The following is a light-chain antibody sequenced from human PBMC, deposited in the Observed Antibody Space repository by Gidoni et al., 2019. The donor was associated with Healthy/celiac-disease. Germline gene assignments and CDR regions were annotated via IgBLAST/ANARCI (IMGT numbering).Light chain of an antibody. J-gene: IGLJ3*02. CDR2: DDN. Sequence: NCMLTQPHSVSGSPGKTVTISCTGSSGSIASNYVQWYQQRPGSAPTTVIYDDNQRPSGVPDRFSGSIDSSSNSASLTISGLKTEDEADYYCQSYDSSNWVFGGGTKLTVL. V-gene: IGLV6-57*02. CDR1: SGSIASNY. CDR3: QSYDSSNWV.